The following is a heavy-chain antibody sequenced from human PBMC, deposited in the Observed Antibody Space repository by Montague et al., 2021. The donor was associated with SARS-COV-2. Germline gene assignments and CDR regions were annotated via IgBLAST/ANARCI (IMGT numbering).Heavy chain of an antibody. J-gene: IGHJ3*02. Sequence: SGSTYYNPSLKSRVTISVDTSKNQFSLKLSSVTAADTAVYYCAMRGGALDAFDIWGQGTMVIGSS. D-gene: IGHD4-17*01. CDR2: SGST. CDR3: AMRGGALDAFDI. V-gene: IGHV4-39*01.